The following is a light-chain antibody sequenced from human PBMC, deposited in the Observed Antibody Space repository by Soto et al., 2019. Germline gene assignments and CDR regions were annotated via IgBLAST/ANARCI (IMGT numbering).Light chain of an antibody. V-gene: IGLV1-44*01. J-gene: IGLJ2*01. CDR2: SNN. CDR1: SSNIGSNT. Sequence: QSVLTQPPSASGTPGQRVTISCSGSSSNIGSNTVNWYQQLPGPAPKLLMYSNNQRPSGVPDRFSGSKSGTSDSLAISGLQSEDEADYYCAAWDDSLNGVVFGGGTKRTV. CDR3: AAWDDSLNGVV.